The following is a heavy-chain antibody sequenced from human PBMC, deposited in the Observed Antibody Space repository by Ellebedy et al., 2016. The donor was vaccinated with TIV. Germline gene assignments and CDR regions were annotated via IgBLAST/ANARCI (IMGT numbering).Heavy chain of an antibody. CDR1: SYTFTSYG. CDR2: IIPIFGTA. D-gene: IGHD6-13*01. V-gene: IGHV1-69*06. Sequence: SVKVSXKASSYTFTSYGISWVRQAPGQGLEWMGGIIPIFGTANYAQKFQGRVTNTADKSTSTAYMELSSLRSEDTAVYYCARAGRVAAAGTDYWGQGTLVTVSS. J-gene: IGHJ4*02. CDR3: ARAGRVAAAGTDY.